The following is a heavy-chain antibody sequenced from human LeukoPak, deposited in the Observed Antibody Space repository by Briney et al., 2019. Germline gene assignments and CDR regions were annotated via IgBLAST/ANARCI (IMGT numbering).Heavy chain of an antibody. CDR1: GGSISSSGDY. CDR2: IYYSGST. V-gene: IGHV4-39*01. Sequence: PSETLSLTCTVSGGSISSSGDYWGWIRQPPGKGLEWIASIYYSGSTYYNPSLKSRVTISVDASKNQLSLKLSSLTAADTAVYYCARHEYSGSYYGLSWFDPWGQGTLVTVSS. J-gene: IGHJ5*02. D-gene: IGHD1-26*01. CDR3: ARHEYSGSYYGLSWFDP.